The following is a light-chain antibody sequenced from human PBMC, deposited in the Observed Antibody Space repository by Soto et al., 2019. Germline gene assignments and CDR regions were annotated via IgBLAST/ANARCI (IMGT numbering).Light chain of an antibody. CDR1: QSVSSHY. CDR3: QQYSSSRT. CDR2: DAS. J-gene: IGKJ1*01. Sequence: DIVLTQSPGSLCLSPGERGNLXCRASQSVSSHYLAWYQPEPCQGPTLLMYDASSRDTGITERFSGSGYGKDFNITISRLEPEDFAVYECQQYSSSRTFGQGTKVDIK. V-gene: IGKV3-20*01.